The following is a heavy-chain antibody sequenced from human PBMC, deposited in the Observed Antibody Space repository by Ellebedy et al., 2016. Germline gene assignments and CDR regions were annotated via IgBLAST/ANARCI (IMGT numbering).Heavy chain of an antibody. J-gene: IGHJ4*02. CDR2: IWYDGSNK. CDR3: ARDYYDSSGYYYFDY. D-gene: IGHD3-22*01. Sequence: GGSLRLSCAASGFTFSSYDMHWVRQAPGKGLEWVAVIWYDGSNKYYADSVKGRFTVSRDNSKNTLYLQMNSLRAEDTALYYCARDYYDSSGYYYFDYWGQGTLVTVSS. CDR1: GFTFSSYD. V-gene: IGHV3-33*01.